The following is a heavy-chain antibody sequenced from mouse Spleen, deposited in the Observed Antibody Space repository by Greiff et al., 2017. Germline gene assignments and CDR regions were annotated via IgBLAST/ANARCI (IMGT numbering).Heavy chain of an antibody. V-gene: IGHV5-6-2*01. CDR2: INSNGGST. CDR3: ARPPDSSGYDYAMDY. CDR1: GFTFSSYA. J-gene: IGHJ4*01. Sequence: EVMLVESGGGLVKPGGSLKLSCAASGFTFSSYAMSWVRQTPEKRLEWVAAINSNGGSTYYPDTVKDRFTISRDNAKNTLYLQMSSLRSEDTALYYCARPPDSSGYDYAMDYWGQGTSVTVSS. D-gene: IGHD3-2*01.